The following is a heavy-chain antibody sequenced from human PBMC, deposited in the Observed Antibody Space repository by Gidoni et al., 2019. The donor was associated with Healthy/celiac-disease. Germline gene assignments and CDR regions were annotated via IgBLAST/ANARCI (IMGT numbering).Heavy chain of an antibody. CDR1: GFHFSRYA. D-gene: IGHD2-2*01. CDR2: ISGSGVST. V-gene: IGHV3-23*01. Sequence: EVQLLESWGGLVQPGGSLRLSCAASGFHFSRYAMSWVRQDPGKGLAWVSAISGSGVSTYYADSVKGRFTISRDNSKSTLYLQMNSLRAEDTAVYYCAKDPEIVVVPAAIDDWGQGTLVTVSS. CDR3: AKDPEIVVVPAAIDD. J-gene: IGHJ4*02.